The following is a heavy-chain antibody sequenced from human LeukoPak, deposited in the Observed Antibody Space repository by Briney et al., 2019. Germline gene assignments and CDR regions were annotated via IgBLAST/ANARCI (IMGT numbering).Heavy chain of an antibody. J-gene: IGHJ4*02. CDR1: AGSISSGSYY. D-gene: IGHD6-13*01. V-gene: IGHV4-61*02. CDR3: ARGIAAAGFFDY. Sequence: SQTLSLTRTVSAGSISSGSYYWRWIRRPAGKGLEWIGRIYTSGSTNYNPSLKSRVTISVDTSKNQFSLKLSSVTAADTAVYYCARGIAAAGFFDYLGQGTLVTVSS. CDR2: IYTSGST.